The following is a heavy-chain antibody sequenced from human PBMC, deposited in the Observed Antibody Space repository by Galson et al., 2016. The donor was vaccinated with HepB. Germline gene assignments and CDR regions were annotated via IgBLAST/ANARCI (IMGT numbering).Heavy chain of an antibody. CDR1: GYTFTNYY. D-gene: IGHD4-17*01. J-gene: IGHJ4*02. V-gene: IGHV1-46*01. CDR3: ARDLHVTTVTLLY. Sequence: SVKVSCKASGYTFTNYYIHWVRQAPGQGPEYMGIINPSGGSATYAQKFQGRVTMTRDTSTNAVYMELSSLTSEDTAVYFCARDLHVTTVTLLYWGQGTLVTVSS. CDR2: INPSGGSA.